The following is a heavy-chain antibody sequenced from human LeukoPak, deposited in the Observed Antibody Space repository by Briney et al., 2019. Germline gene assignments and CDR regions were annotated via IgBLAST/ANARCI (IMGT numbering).Heavy chain of an antibody. CDR2: IYYSGST. D-gene: IGHD3-22*01. J-gene: IGHJ4*02. CDR3: ARAPNYYDSSGYYPNFDC. Sequence: SETLSLTCTVSGGSISSSSYYWGWIRQPPGKGLEWIGSIYYSGSTYYNPSLKSRVTISVDTSKNQFSLKLSSVTAADTAVYYCARAPNYYDSSGYYPNFDCWGQGTLVTVSS. CDR1: GGSISSSSYY. V-gene: IGHV4-39*07.